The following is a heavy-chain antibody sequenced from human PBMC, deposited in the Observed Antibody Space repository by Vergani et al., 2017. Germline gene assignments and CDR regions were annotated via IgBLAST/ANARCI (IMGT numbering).Heavy chain of an antibody. CDR2: TWYDGNNK. J-gene: IGHJ5*02. CDR3: ARDLRLLYNRFDP. Sequence: QVQLVESGGGVVQPGRSLRLSCAASGYTFNQYGMHCVRQAPGKGLEWVAVTWYDGNNKQYADSVKARFTISRDNSKSTMYLQMNSLRDEDTGVYYCARDLRLLYNRFDPWGQGTLVTVSS. V-gene: IGHV3-33*01. CDR1: GYTFNQYG. D-gene: IGHD1-14*01.